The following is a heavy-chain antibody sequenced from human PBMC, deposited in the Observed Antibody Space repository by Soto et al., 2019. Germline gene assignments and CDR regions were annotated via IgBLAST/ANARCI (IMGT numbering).Heavy chain of an antibody. CDR3: ARIAQGIQLWAGNYYFDY. Sequence: SVKVACKASGYTFTCYYMHWVRQAPGQGLEWMGWINPNSGGTNYAQKCKGRVTMTRDTSLSTAYMELSRLRSDDTAVYYCARIAQGIQLWAGNYYFDYWGQGTLVTVSS. J-gene: IGHJ4*02. D-gene: IGHD5-18*01. V-gene: IGHV1-2*02. CDR1: GYTFTCYY. CDR2: INPNSGGT.